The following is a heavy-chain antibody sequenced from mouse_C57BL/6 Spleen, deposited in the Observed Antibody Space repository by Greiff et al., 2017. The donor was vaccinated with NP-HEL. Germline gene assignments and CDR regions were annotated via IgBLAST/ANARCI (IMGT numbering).Heavy chain of an antibody. CDR3: EGTYYDGSSFPAFDY. Sequence: QVQLQQPGAELVKPGASVKMSCKASGYTFTSYWITWVKQRPGQGLEWIGDIYPGSGSTNYNEKFKSKATLTVDTSSSTAYMQLSSLTSEDSAVYYCEGTYYDGSSFPAFDYWGQGTTLTVSS. V-gene: IGHV1-55*01. J-gene: IGHJ2*01. CDR1: GYTFTSYW. D-gene: IGHD1-1*01. CDR2: IYPGSGST.